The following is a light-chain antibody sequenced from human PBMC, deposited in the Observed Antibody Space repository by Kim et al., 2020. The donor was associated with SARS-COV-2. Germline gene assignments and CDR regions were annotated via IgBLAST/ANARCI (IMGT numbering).Light chain of an antibody. CDR2: DVS. J-gene: IGLJ1*01. CDR3: SSYTSSSTYV. V-gene: IGLV2-14*03. Sequence: GQSITISCTGTSTDVGGYNYVSWYQQHPGKAPKFMIYDVSNRPSGVSNRFSGSKSGNTASLTISGLQADDEADCYCSSYTSSSTYVFGTGTKVTVL. CDR1: STDVGGYNY.